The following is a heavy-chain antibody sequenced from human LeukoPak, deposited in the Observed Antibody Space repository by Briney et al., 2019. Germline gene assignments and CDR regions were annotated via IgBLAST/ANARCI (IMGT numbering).Heavy chain of an antibody. Sequence: GGSLRLSCAASGFTFSSYAMSWVRQAPGEGLEWVSLISGSGDSTYYADSVKGRFTISRDNSKNTLYLQTNSLRAEDTALYYCANDFDYWGQGTLVTVSS. CDR3: ANDFDY. CDR1: GFTFSSYA. J-gene: IGHJ4*02. V-gene: IGHV3-23*01. CDR2: ISGSGDST.